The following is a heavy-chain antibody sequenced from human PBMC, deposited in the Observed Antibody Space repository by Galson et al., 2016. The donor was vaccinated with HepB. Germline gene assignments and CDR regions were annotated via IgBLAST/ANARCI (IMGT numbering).Heavy chain of an antibody. CDR3: ARLQQLPRKDNYYYYAMDV. CDR1: GGSFSTYY. J-gene: IGHJ6*02. Sequence: EPLSLTCTVPGGSFSTYYWSWIRQPPGKGLEWIGYVYYSGNTNYNPSLKSPITISVDTSKNQFSLKLSSVTAADTAVYYCARLQQLPRKDNYYYYAMDVWGQGTTVTVPS. CDR2: VYYSGNT. V-gene: IGHV4-59*01. D-gene: IGHD6-13*01.